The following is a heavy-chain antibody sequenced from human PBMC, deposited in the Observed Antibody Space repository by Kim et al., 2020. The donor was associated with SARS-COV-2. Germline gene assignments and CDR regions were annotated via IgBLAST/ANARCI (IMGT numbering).Heavy chain of an antibody. J-gene: IGHJ4*02. Sequence: SETLSLTCTVSGGSISSSSYYWGWIRQPPGKGLEWIGSIYYSGSTYYNPSLKSRVTISVDTSKNQFSLKLSSVTAADTAVYYCAICIAAAGLYYFDYWGQGTLVTVSS. CDR3: AICIAAAGLYYFDY. V-gene: IGHV4-39*01. CDR1: GGSISSSSYY. CDR2: IYYSGST. D-gene: IGHD6-13*01.